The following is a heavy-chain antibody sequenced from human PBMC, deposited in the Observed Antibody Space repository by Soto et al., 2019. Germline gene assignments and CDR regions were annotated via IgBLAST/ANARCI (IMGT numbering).Heavy chain of an antibody. Sequence: SVKVSCKASGGTFSSYAISWVRQAPGQGLEWMGGIIPIFGTANYAQKFQGRVTITADESTSTAYMELSSLRSEDTAVYYCAIITIFGVDPYYYYYGMDVWGQGTTVTVSS. J-gene: IGHJ6*02. V-gene: IGHV1-69*13. D-gene: IGHD3-3*01. CDR1: GGTFSSYA. CDR2: IIPIFGTA. CDR3: AIITIFGVDPYYYYYGMDV.